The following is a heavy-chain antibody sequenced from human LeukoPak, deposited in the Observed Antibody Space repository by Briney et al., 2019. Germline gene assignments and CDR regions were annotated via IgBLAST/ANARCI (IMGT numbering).Heavy chain of an antibody. D-gene: IGHD2-2*01. CDR2: IRYDGSNK. CDR1: GFTFSSYG. V-gene: IGHV3-30*02. CDR3: AKDAVVPAAYYFDY. Sequence: GGSLRLSCAASGFTFSSYGMHWVRLAPGKGLEWVAFIRYDGSNKYYADSVKGRFTISRDNSKNTLYLQMNSLRAEDTAVYYCAKDAVVPAAYYFDYWGQGTLVTVSS. J-gene: IGHJ4*02.